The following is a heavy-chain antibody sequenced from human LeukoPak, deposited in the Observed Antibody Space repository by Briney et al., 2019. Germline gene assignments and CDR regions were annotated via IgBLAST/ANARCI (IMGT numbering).Heavy chain of an antibody. CDR1: GFTFSSYA. Sequence: PGGSLRLSCAASGFTFSSYAMSWVRQAPGKGLEWVANIKQDGSEKYYVDSVKGRFTISRDNAKNSLYLQMNSLRAEDTAVYYCAREGPYDFWSGYFYYYGMDVWGQGTTVTVSS. CDR3: AREGPYDFWSGYFYYYGMDV. CDR2: IKQDGSEK. D-gene: IGHD3-3*01. V-gene: IGHV3-7*01. J-gene: IGHJ6*02.